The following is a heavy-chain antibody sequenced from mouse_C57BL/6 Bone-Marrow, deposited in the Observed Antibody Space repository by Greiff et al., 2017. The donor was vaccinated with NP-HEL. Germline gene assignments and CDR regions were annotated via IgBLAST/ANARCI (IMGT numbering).Heavy chain of an antibody. D-gene: IGHD1-1*01. Sequence: VQLHQSGAELVQPGASVKISCKASGYAFSSYWINWVKQRPGKGLEWIGQIYPGDGDTNYNGKSKGKASLTADKSSSTAYMQLSSLTSEDSAVYFCARGDYGSSRFGYAMDYWGQGTSVTVSS. CDR1: GYAFSSYW. V-gene: IGHV1-80*01. CDR3: ARGDYGSSRFGYAMDY. J-gene: IGHJ4*01. CDR2: IYPGDGDT.